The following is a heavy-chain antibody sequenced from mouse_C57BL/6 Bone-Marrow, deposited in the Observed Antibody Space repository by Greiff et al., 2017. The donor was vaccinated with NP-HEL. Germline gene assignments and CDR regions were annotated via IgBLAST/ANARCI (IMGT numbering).Heavy chain of an antibody. CDR2: IRSKSSNDAT. CDR3: VREGSNYKAWCAY. CDR1: GFTFNTYA. D-gene: IGHD2-5*01. V-gene: IGHV10-3*01. J-gene: IGHJ3*01. Sequence: EVQRVESGGGLVQPKGSLKLSCAASGFTFNTYAMHWVRQAPGKGLEWVARIRSKSSNDATYYADSVKDRVTISRDDSQSMLYLQMNNLKTEDTAMYYGVREGSNYKAWCAYWGQGTLVTVSA.